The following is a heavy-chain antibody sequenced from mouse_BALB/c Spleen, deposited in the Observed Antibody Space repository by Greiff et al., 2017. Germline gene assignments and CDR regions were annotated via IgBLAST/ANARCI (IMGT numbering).Heavy chain of an antibody. D-gene: IGHD2-14*01. CDR2: ISSGSSTI. J-gene: IGHJ2*01. Sequence: EVHLVESGGGLVQPGGSRKLSCAASGFTFSSFGMHWVRQAPEKGLEWVAYISSGSSTIYYADTVKGRFTISRDNPKNTLFLQMTSLRSEDTAMYYCARGEVSDYWGQGTTLTVSS. CDR1: GFTFSSFG. CDR3: ARGEVSDY. V-gene: IGHV5-17*02.